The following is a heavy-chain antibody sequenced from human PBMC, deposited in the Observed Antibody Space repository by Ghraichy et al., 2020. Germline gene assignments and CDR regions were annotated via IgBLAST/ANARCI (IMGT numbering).Heavy chain of an antibody. CDR2: IWPDGSMK. Sequence: GESLNISCAASGFIFSSYGMHWVRQAPGKGLEWVAVIWPDGSMKYYGDSVKDRFTISRDNFNNVLFLQIDSLRAEDTAVFFCARGQNFHGNSPIDYWGQGTLVTVSS. CDR1: GFIFSSYG. D-gene: IGHD4-23*01. CDR3: ARGQNFHGNSPIDY. J-gene: IGHJ4*02. V-gene: IGHV3-33*08.